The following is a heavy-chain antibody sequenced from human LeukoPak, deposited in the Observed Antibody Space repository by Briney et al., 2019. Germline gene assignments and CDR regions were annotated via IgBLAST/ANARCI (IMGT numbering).Heavy chain of an antibody. Sequence: SETLSLTCTVSGGSISSGGYYWNWIRQPPGKGLEWIGEINHSGSTSYNPSLKSRVTISLDTSKNQFSLKLRSVTAADTAVYYCASRGDPRSSGYYHATNYYGMDVWGRGTTVTVSS. J-gene: IGHJ6*02. CDR2: INHSGST. CDR1: GGSISSGGYY. V-gene: IGHV4-39*07. CDR3: ASRGDPRSSGYYHATNYYGMDV. D-gene: IGHD3-22*01.